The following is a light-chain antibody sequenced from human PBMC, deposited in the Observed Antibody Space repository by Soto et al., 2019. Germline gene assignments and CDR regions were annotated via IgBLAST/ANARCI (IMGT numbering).Light chain of an antibody. CDR2: EVS. J-gene: IGLJ1*01. CDR1: SSDVGGYNY. V-gene: IGLV2-8*01. Sequence: QSALTQPPSASGSPVQSVTISCTGTSSDVGGYNYISWYQHHPGKAPKLMIYEVSQRPSGVPDRFSGSKSGNTASLTVSGLQAEDEADYYCTAYAGSNNRGVFGSGTKVTVL. CDR3: TAYAGSNNRGV.